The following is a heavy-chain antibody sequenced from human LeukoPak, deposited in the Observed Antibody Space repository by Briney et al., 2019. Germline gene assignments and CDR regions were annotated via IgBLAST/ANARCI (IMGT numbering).Heavy chain of an antibody. V-gene: IGHV4-38-2*02. CDR2: IYHSGST. D-gene: IGHD3-22*01. CDR1: GYSISSGYY. J-gene: IGHJ4*02. Sequence: PSETLSLPCTVSGYSISSGYYWGWIRQPPGKGLEWIGSIYHSGSTYYNPSLKSRVTISVDTSKNKFSLKLSSVTDADTTVYYFARSYYDSSGYRPFPFWGQGTLVTVSS. CDR3: ARSYYDSSGYRPFPF.